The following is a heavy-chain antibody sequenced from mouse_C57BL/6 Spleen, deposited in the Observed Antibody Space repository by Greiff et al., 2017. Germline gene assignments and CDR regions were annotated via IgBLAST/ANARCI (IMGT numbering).Heavy chain of an antibody. V-gene: IGHV1-52*01. D-gene: IGHD4-1*01. CDR1: GYTFTSYW. J-gene: IGHJ2*01. CDR3: ARRETGTDFDY. Sequence: QVQLKQPGAELVRPGSSVKLSCKASGYTFTSYWMHWVKQRPIQGLEWIGNIDPSDSETHYNQKFKDKATLTVDKSSSTAYMQLSSLTSEDSAVYYCARRETGTDFDYWGQGTTLTVSS. CDR2: IDPSDSET.